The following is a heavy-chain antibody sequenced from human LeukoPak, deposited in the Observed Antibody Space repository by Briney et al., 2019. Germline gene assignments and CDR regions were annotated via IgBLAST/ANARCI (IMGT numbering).Heavy chain of an antibody. Sequence: SETLSLTCTVSGGSISSGNYYWSWIRQPPGKGLEWIGYIYYSGSTYYNPSLKSRVTIPVDTSKNQFSLKLSSVTAADTAVYYCASIQVPTAMGWFDPGAREPWSPSPQ. V-gene: IGHV4-30-4*08. CDR1: GGSISSGNYY. CDR3: ASIQVPTAMGWFDP. CDR2: IYYSGST. D-gene: IGHD2-2*01. J-gene: IGHJ5*02.